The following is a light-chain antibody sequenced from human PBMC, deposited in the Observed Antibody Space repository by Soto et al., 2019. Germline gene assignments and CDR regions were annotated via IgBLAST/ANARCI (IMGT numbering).Light chain of an antibody. CDR1: SSDIGSYNL. V-gene: IGLV2-23*01. CDR3: CSYAGGSTVI. Sequence: QSALTQPASVSGSPGQSITISCTGTSSDIGSYNLVSWYQQHPGKAPKVMIYEDDKRPSGVSYRFSGSKSGNTASLTISGLQAEDEADYYCCSYAGGSTVIFGGGTKVTVL. CDR2: EDD. J-gene: IGLJ2*01.